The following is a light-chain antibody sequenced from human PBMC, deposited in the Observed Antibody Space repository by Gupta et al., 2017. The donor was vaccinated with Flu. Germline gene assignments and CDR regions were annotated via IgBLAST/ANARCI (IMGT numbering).Light chain of an antibody. CDR1: HRITNY. CDR3: QQSYTTPYT. V-gene: IGKV1-39*01. CDR2: SAS. J-gene: IGKJ2*01. Sequence: DRVPITCRASHRITNYLNWYQQKPGTAPKLLIYSASDLLSGVPPRFIGSGSGSEFTFTISSLQPEDFATYFCQQSYTTPYTFGQGTKLEMK.